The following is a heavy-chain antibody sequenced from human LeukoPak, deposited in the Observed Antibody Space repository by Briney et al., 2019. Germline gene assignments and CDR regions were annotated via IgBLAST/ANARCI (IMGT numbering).Heavy chain of an antibody. J-gene: IGHJ4*02. Sequence: GGSLRLSCAASGFTFSNYVMSWVRQAPGKGLEWVSYINHNAETIFYSDFVKGRFTISRDNAKNSLYLQMNNLRDEDTAVYYCARDNDWAFQYWGQGTPVTVSS. CDR3: ARDNDWAFQY. CDR2: INHNAETI. CDR1: GFTFSNYV. D-gene: IGHD3-9*01. V-gene: IGHV3-48*02.